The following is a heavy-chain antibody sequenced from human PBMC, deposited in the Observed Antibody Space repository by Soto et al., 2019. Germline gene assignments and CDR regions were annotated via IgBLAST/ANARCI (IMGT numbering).Heavy chain of an antibody. CDR3: ARVGSSGYYSPPYFDY. CDR1: GGSISSYY. Sequence: SETLSLTCTVSGGSISSYYWSWIRQHAGKGLEWIGRIYTSGSTNYNPSLKSRVTMSVDTSKNQFSLKLSSVTAADTAVYYCARVGSSGYYSPPYFDYWGQGTLVTVSS. V-gene: IGHV4-4*07. CDR2: IYTSGST. J-gene: IGHJ4*02. D-gene: IGHD3-22*01.